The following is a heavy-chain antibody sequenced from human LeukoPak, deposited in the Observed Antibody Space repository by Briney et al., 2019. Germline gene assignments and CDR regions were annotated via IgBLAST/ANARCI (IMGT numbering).Heavy chain of an antibody. V-gene: IGHV4-61*01. D-gene: IGHD3-10*01. CDR2: IYYSGST. J-gene: IGHJ4*02. CDR3: ARDPYGSGSYVDY. Sequence: SETLSLTCTVSGGSISSSSYYWGWIRQPPGKGLEWIGYIYYSGSTNYNPSLKSRVTISVDTSKNQFSLKLSSVTAADTAVYYCARDPYGSGSYVDYWGQGTLVTVSS. CDR1: GGSISSSSYY.